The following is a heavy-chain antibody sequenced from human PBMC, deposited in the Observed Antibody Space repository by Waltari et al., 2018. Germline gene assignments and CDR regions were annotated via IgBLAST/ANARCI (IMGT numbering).Heavy chain of an antibody. V-gene: IGHV4-30-4*08. J-gene: IGHJ4*02. CDR1: GDSINSGDYY. Sequence: QVQLQESGPGLVKPSQTLSLTCSVSGDSINSGDYYWTWIRQPPGKGQEWIGHSFYSGSTYYNPSLKSRVFISIDASKNQFSLKVNSVTAADTAVYFCAVSNNWNRYYFDSWGQGTLVTVSS. CDR2: SFYSGST. D-gene: IGHD1-20*01. CDR3: AVSNNWNRYYFDS.